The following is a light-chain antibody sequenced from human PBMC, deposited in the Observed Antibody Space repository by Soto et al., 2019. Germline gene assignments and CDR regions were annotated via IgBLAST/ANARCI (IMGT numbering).Light chain of an antibody. V-gene: IGLV2-14*01. CDR1: SSDVGGYTS. CDR3: SSYTRSSTRV. Sequence: QSALTQPASVSGSPGQSVTISCTGTSSDVGGYTSVSWYQQHPGTAPKLMIYDVSNRPSGVANRFSGSKSGNAASLTISGLQAEDEADYYCSSYTRSSTRVFGGGTKLTVL. CDR2: DVS. J-gene: IGLJ2*01.